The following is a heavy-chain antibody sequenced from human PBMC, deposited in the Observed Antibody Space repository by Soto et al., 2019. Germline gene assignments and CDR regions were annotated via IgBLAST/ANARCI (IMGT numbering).Heavy chain of an antibody. CDR1: GFIFSSSG. CDR3: ARDWSNAVYGDYYAGWFDP. Sequence: QVQVVESGGGVVRPGRSLRLSCAASGFIFSSSGMHWVRQAPGKGPEWVAFIWYDGDNTYYAHSVKGRFTISRDNSKNTVYLQMNSLTADDTAVYSCARDWSNAVYGDYYAGWFDPWGHGRLVTVAS. D-gene: IGHD4-17*01. V-gene: IGHV3-33*01. J-gene: IGHJ5*02. CDR2: IWYDGDNT.